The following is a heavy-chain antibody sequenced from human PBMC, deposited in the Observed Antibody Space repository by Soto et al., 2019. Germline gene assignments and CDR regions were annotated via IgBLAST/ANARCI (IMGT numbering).Heavy chain of an antibody. CDR1: GFTFSSYA. CDR3: ARETYYDFWSGLYYGMDV. D-gene: IGHD3-3*01. V-gene: IGHV3-30-3*01. Sequence: QVQLLESGGGVVQPGRSLRLSCAASGFTFSSYAMHWVRQAPGKGLEWVAVISYDGSNKYYADSVKGRFTISRDNSKNTLYLQMNSLRAEDTAVYYCARETYYDFWSGLYYGMDVWGQGTTVTVSS. CDR2: ISYDGSNK. J-gene: IGHJ6*02.